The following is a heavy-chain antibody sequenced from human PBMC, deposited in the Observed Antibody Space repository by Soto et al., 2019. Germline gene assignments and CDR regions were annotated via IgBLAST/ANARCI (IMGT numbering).Heavy chain of an antibody. D-gene: IGHD3-10*01. CDR2: ITWNSGTI. J-gene: IGHJ5*02. V-gene: IGHV3-9*01. CDR1: GFTFDDYA. Sequence: GGSLRLSCAASGFTFDDYAMYWVRQAPGKGLEWVSGITWNSGTIGYADSVKGRFTISRDNAKNSLYLQMNSLRVEDTAFYYCAKGIGYGSGSHFDPWGQGTLVTVSS. CDR3: AKGIGYGSGSHFDP.